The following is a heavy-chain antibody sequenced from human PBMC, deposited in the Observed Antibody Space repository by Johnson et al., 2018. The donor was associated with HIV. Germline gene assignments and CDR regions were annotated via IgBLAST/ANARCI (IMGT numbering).Heavy chain of an antibody. D-gene: IGHD5-18*01. Sequence: VQLVESGGGLVQPGGSLRLSCAASGFTVSSNYMSWVRQAPGKGLEWVSVIYSGGSTYYADSVKGRFTISRDNSKNTVFLQMNSLRAEDTAVYYCARGRRIQLWLLADAFDIWGQGTMVTVSS. CDR1: GFTVSSNY. CDR2: IYSGGST. V-gene: IGHV3-66*02. J-gene: IGHJ3*02. CDR3: ARGRRIQLWLLADAFDI.